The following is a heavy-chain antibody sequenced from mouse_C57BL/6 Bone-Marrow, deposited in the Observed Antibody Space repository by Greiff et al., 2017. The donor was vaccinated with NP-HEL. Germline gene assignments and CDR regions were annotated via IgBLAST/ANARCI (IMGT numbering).Heavy chain of an antibody. CDR2: IYPRDGST. D-gene: IGHD1-1*01. CDR1: GYTFTSYD. Sequence: VQLQQSGPELVKPGASVKLSCKASGYTFTSYDINWVKQRPGQGLEWIGWIYPRDGSTKYNEKFKGKATLTVDTSSSTAYMELHSLTSEDSAVYFCARPFITTVVAKDYWGQGTTLTVSS. V-gene: IGHV1-85*01. J-gene: IGHJ2*01. CDR3: ARPFITTVVAKDY.